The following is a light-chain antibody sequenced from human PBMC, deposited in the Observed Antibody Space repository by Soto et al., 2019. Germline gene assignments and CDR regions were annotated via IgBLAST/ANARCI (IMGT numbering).Light chain of an antibody. CDR1: QSVSSNH. Sequence: DIVLTQSPGTLSLSPGERATLYCRASQSVSSNHLAWYQQKPGQAPRLLIYGASNRATGIPDRFSGSGSGTDFTLTISRLEPEDFAVYYCQQYGSSPPITFGQGTRLEIK. CDR3: QQYGSSPPIT. CDR2: GAS. J-gene: IGKJ5*01. V-gene: IGKV3-20*01.